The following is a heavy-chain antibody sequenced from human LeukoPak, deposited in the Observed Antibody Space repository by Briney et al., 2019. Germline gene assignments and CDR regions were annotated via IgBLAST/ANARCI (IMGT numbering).Heavy chain of an antibody. CDR2: ISSSGSTI. CDR1: GFTFSSYE. CDR3: ARDAAVAGTSHYFDY. V-gene: IGHV3-48*03. J-gene: IGHJ4*02. Sequence: GGSLRLSCAASGFTFSSYEMNWVRQAPGKGLEWVSYISSSGSTIYYADSVKGRFTISRDNAKNSLYLQMNSLRAEDTAVYYCARDAAVAGTSHYFDYWGQGTLVTVSS. D-gene: IGHD6-19*01.